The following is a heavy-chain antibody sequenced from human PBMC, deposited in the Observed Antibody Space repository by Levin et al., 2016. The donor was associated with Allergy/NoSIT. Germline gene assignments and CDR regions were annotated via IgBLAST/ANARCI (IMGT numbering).Heavy chain of an antibody. CDR2: ISYDGSNK. D-gene: IGHD3-10*01. CDR3: ARERRVSLYYDGFYYGMDV. J-gene: IGHJ6*02. V-gene: IGHV3-30-3*01. Sequence: VRQAPGKGLEWVAVISYDGSNKYYADSVKGRFTISRDNSKNTLYLQMNSLRAEDTAVYYCARERRVSLYYDGFYYGMDVWGQGTTVTVSS.